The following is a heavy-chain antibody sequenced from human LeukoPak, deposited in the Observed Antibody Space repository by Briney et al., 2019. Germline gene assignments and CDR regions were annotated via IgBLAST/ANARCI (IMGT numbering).Heavy chain of an antibody. Sequence: GGSLRLSCATSGFTFSRYNMNWVRQAPGKGLEWVANIKQDGSEKYYVDSVKGRFTISRDNAKNSLYLQMNSLRAEDTAVYYCARSENYYYYMDVWGKGTTVTVSS. V-gene: IGHV3-7*01. CDR1: GFTFSRYN. CDR3: ARSENYYYYMDV. CDR2: IKQDGSEK. J-gene: IGHJ6*03.